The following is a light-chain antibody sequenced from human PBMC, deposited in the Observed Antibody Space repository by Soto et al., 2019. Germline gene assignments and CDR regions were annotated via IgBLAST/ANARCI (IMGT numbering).Light chain of an antibody. Sequence: DIQMTQSPCSLSASVGDRVTITCRASQSISSYLNWYQQKPGNAPKLLIYAASSLQSGVPSRFSGSGSGTSFSLTISSLQPEDFALYFCQQTRTVPRTFGEGTKVDIK. V-gene: IGKV1-39*01. J-gene: IGKJ1*01. CDR2: AAS. CDR3: QQTRTVPRT. CDR1: QSISSY.